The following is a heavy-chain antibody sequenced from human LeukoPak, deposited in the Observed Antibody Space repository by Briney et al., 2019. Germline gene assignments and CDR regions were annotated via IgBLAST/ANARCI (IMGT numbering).Heavy chain of an antibody. J-gene: IGHJ4*02. D-gene: IGHD6-13*01. CDR1: GVSFSNYY. CDR3: ARDAGAAAAFYYFDF. CDR2: IFYSGST. Sequence: SETLSLTCTVSGVSFSNYYWSWVRQSPGKGLEWIGYIFYSGSTNYNPSLKSRVTISLDSPKNHFSLSLSSVTAADTAVYYCARDAGAAAAFYYFDFWGQGTLVTVSS. V-gene: IGHV4-59*12.